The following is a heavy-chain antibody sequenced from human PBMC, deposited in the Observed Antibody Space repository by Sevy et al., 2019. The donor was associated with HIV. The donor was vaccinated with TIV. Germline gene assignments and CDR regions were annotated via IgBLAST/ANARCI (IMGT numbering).Heavy chain of an antibody. V-gene: IGHV3-49*03. CDR3: SKGGSGTGWFDP. CDR1: GFNFADYP. Sequence: GGSLRLSCRASGFNFADYPMSWFRQAPGKGLAWVGFIRSKASGGTTQYAASVKGRFTISRDDSESIAYLQMNSLKIEDTAVYYCSKGGSGTGWFDPWGQGTLVTVSS. D-gene: IGHD3-10*01. J-gene: IGHJ5*02. CDR2: IRSKASGGTT.